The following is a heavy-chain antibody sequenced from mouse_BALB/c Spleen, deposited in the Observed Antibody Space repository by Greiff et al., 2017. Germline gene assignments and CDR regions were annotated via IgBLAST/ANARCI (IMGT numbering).Heavy chain of an antibody. CDR3: ARRGYGNLAWFAY. J-gene: IGHJ3*01. D-gene: IGHD2-10*02. V-gene: IGHV3-2*02. CDR2: ISYSGST. Sequence: EVKLQESGPGLVKPSQSLSLTCTVTGYSITSDYAWNWIRQFPGNKLEWMGYISYSGSTSYNPSLKSRISITRDTSKNQFFLQLNSVTTEDTATYYCARRGYGNLAWFAYWGQGTLVTVSA. CDR1: GYSITSDYA.